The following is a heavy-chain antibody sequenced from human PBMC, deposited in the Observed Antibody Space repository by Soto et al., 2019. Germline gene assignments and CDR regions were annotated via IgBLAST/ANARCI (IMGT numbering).Heavy chain of an antibody. CDR1: GFTLSGYW. J-gene: IGHJ4*02. V-gene: IGHV3-74*01. Sequence: EVQLVESGGGLVQPGGSLRLSCAASGFTLSGYWMHWVRQAPGKGLVWVSRIKSDGSSTSYADSVKGRFTISRDNSKEKLYLQMNSLRAEDTAVYYCERSMARGVMVFDYWGQGTLVTVSS. CDR3: ERSMARGVMVFDY. D-gene: IGHD3-10*01. CDR2: IKSDGSST.